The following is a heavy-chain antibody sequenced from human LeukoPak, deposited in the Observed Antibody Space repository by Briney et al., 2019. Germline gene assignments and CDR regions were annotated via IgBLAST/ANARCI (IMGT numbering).Heavy chain of an antibody. CDR2: ISSSSSYI. D-gene: IGHD4-17*01. CDR1: GFTFSSYS. CDR3: ARDPYGDPSYYYYGMDV. J-gene: IGHJ6*02. Sequence: GGSLRLSCAASGFTFSSYSMNWVRQAPGKGLEWVSSISSSSSYIYYADSVKGRFTISRDNAKNSLYLQMNSLRAEDTAVCYCARDPYGDPSYYYYGMDVWGQGTTVTVSS. V-gene: IGHV3-21*01.